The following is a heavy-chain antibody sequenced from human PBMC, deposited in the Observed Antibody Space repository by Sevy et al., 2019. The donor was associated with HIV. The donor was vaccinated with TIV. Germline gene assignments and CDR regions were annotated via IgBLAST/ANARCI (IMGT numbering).Heavy chain of an antibody. J-gene: IGHJ4*02. V-gene: IGHV3-53*01. Sequence: GGSLRLSCAASGLTFSDYFMSWVRQAPGKGLEWVAVIYNGGRTNYADAVKGGFTISRDNSKNTIYLQMNDLRAEDTAVYYCARGKHVRSYYGSFDYWGQGALVTVSS. CDR3: ARGKHVRSYYGSFDY. D-gene: IGHD1-26*01. CDR1: GLTFSDYF. CDR2: IYNGGRT.